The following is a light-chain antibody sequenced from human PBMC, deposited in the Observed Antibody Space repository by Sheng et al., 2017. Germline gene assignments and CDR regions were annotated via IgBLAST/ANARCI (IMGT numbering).Light chain of an antibody. CDR3: QHRRSWPLT. V-gene: IGKV3-11*01. Sequence: EIVLTQSPVTLSFSPGERATLSCRASQSVSRSLAWYQQKPGQAPRLLIYDASNRATGIPGRFSGSGSGTDFTLTISSLEAEDFAVYYCQHRRSWPLTFGGGTRVEMK. J-gene: IGKJ4*01. CDR2: DAS. CDR1: QSVSRS.